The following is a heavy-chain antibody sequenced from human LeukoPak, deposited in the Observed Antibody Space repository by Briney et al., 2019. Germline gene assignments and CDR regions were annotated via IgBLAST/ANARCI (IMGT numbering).Heavy chain of an antibody. CDR1: GFTFDDYG. Sequence: PGGSLRLSCAASGFTFDDYGMSWVRQAPGKGLECVSGINWNGGSTGYADSVKGRFTISRDNAKNSLYLQMNSLRAEDTALYYCARVYRNVVGAVHDAFDIWGQGTMVTVSS. J-gene: IGHJ3*02. CDR2: INWNGGST. D-gene: IGHD2-15*01. V-gene: IGHV3-20*04. CDR3: ARVYRNVVGAVHDAFDI.